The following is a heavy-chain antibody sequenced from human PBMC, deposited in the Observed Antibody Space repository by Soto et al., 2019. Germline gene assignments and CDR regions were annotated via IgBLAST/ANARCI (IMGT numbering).Heavy chain of an antibody. CDR3: AKAREHILTGYHDS. CDR2: ISNDGGST. Sequence: HPGGSLRLSCSASGFTFSTYAMHWVRQAPGKGLEYVSAISNDGGSTYYADSVKGRFTISRDNSKNTLYLQMSSLRAEDTAMYYCAKAREHILTGYHDSWGQGILVTVSS. J-gene: IGHJ4*02. CDR1: GFTFSTYA. D-gene: IGHD3-9*01. V-gene: IGHV3-64D*06.